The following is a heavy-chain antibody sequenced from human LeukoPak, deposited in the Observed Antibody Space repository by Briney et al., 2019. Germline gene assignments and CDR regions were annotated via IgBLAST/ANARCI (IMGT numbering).Heavy chain of an antibody. V-gene: IGHV3-66*01. Sequence: GGSLRLSCAVSGFTVSSSYMSWVRQAPGKGLEWVSVLYSGGSIFYADSVKGRFTISRDISKNMLYLQMNSLRADDTAVYYCARGAISSWYEDWGQGTLVTVSS. J-gene: IGHJ4*02. CDR3: ARGAISSWYED. D-gene: IGHD6-13*01. CDR1: GFTVSSSY. CDR2: LYSGGSI.